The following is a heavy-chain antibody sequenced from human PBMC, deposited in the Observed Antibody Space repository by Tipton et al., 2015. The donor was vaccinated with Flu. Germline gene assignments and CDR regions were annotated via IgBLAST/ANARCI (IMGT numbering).Heavy chain of an antibody. J-gene: IGHJ4*02. CDR3: ARLSYYDVDLKNFYFDY. CDR2: IYYSGRI. Sequence: TLSLTCNISGGAIGRYYWGWIRQPPGKGLEWIGSIYYSGRIYYNPSLKSRVTISVDTSKNLFSLKLNSVTAADTAVYYCARLSYYDVDLKNFYFDYWGQGALVTVSS. CDR1: GGAIGRYY. V-gene: IGHV4-39*01. D-gene: IGHD3-10*02.